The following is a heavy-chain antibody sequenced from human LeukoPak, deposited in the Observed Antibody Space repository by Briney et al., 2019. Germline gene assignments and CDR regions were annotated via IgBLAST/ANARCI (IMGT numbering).Heavy chain of an antibody. CDR1: GFTVSSNY. Sequence: GGSLRLSSAASGFTVSSNYMSWVRQAPGKGLEWVSSISSSSSYIYYADSVKGRFTISRDNAKNSLYLQMNSLRAEDTAVYYCARDQGLGETHYYYYYGMDVWGQGTTVTVSS. V-gene: IGHV3-21*01. CDR2: ISSSSSYI. J-gene: IGHJ6*02. CDR3: ARDQGLGETHYYYYYGMDV. D-gene: IGHD3-16*01.